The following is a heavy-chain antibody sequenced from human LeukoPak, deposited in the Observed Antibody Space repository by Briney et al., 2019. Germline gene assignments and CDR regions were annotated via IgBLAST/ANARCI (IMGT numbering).Heavy chain of an antibody. Sequence: GGSLRLSCAASGFTVSNNYMSWVRQAPGKGLEWVSVIYSGDNTYYVESVKGRFTISRDNSKNTLFLQMDRLRAEDTAVYYCAGRRVLDASFDYWGQGTLVTVSS. D-gene: IGHD3-16*01. V-gene: IGHV3-66*02. CDR2: IYSGDNT. CDR3: AGRRVLDASFDY. CDR1: GFTVSNNY. J-gene: IGHJ4*02.